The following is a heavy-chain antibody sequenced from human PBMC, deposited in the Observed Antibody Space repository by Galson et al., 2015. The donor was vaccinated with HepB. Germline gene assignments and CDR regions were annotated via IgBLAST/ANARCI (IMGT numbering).Heavy chain of an antibody. D-gene: IGHD6-19*01. CDR3: ARLQSSIAVAGDY. Sequence: SLRLSCAASGFRFYSYSMNWVRQTPGKGLEWVSYISSSSSIIKYADSVKDRFTISRDKSTSTAFLHWSSLQASDTAVYYCARLQSSIAVAGDYWGQGTLITVSS. J-gene: IGHJ4*02. CDR1: GFRFYSYS. CDR2: ISSSSSII. V-gene: IGHV3-48*01.